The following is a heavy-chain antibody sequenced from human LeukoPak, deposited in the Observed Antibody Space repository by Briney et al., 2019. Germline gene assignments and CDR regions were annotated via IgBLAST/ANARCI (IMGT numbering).Heavy chain of an antibody. J-gene: IGHJ4*02. Sequence: GGSLRLSCAASGFTFDDYAMHWVRQAPGKGLEWVSGISWNSGSIGYADSVKGRFTISRDNAKNSLYLQMNSLRAEDTALYYCAKDSYGYDSSGYYEGSFDYWGQGTLVTVSS. CDR1: GFTFDDYA. CDR2: ISWNSGSI. CDR3: AKDSYGYDSSGYYEGSFDY. V-gene: IGHV3-9*01. D-gene: IGHD3-22*01.